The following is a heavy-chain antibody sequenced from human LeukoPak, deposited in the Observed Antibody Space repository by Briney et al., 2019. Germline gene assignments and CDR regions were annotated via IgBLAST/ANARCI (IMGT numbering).Heavy chain of an antibody. J-gene: IGHJ3*02. CDR2: IYHSGST. CDR1: GGSISSGGYY. CDR3: ARDLVRGVGDAFDI. Sequence: PSETLSLTCTVSGGSISSGGYYWSWIRQPPGKGLEWIGYIYHSGSTYYNPSLKSRVTISVDRSKNQFSLKLRSVTAADTAVYYCARDLVRGVGDAFDIWGQGTMITVSS. D-gene: IGHD3-10*01. V-gene: IGHV4-30-2*01.